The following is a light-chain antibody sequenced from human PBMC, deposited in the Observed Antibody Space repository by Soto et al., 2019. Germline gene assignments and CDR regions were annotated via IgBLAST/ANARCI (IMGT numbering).Light chain of an antibody. CDR3: CSYTNSNTLV. CDR1: SSDVGGYNY. J-gene: IGLJ1*01. V-gene: IGLV2-14*01. CDR2: EVS. Sequence: QSALTQPASVSGSPGQSITISCTGTSSDVGGYNYVSWYQQHPGKAPKVMIYEVSNRPSGVSNRFSGSKSGNTAFLTISGLQAEDEADYYCCSYTNSNTLVFGTGTKLTVL.